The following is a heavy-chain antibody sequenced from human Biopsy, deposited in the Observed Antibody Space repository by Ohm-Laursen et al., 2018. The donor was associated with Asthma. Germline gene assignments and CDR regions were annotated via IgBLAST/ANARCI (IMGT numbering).Heavy chain of an antibody. CDR3: ARTFHFWSPYHAEHYQL. Sequence: SLRLSCAASGFTFGDYWMGWVRQVPGKGLEWVANIKHDGTEKNHVDSLKGQFTISRDNAKNSLYLQMNSLRAEDTAVYYCARTFHFWSPYHAEHYQLWGQGTLVTVSS. V-gene: IGHV3-7*01. J-gene: IGHJ1*01. D-gene: IGHD3-3*02. CDR2: IKHDGTEK. CDR1: GFTFGDYW.